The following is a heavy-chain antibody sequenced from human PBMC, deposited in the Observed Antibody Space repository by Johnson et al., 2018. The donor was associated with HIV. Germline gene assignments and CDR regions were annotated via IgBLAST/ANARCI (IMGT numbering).Heavy chain of an antibody. D-gene: IGHD6-19*01. CDR1: GFTLSDFY. CDR2: ISSSGRSI. CDR3: ARAGAVGFDAFDI. V-gene: IGHV3-11*04. Sequence: QVQLVESGGGLVKPGGSLRLSCAASGFTLSDFYMSWIRQAPGKGPEWLSYISSSGRSIYYADSVKGRFTISRDNAKNSLYLQMNSLRAEDTAVYYCARAGAVGFDAFDIWGQGTMVTVSS. J-gene: IGHJ3*02.